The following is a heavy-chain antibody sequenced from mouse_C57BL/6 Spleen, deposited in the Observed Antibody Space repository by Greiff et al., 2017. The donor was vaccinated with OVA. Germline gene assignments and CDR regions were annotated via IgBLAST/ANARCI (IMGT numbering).Heavy chain of an antibody. CDR3: AREQDYYGSSLYYFDY. CDR2: IYPRSGNT. Sequence: QVQLKESGAELARPGASVKLSCKASGYTFTSYGISWVKQRTGQGLEWIGEIYPRSGNTYYNEKFKGKATLTADKSSSTAYMELRSLTSEDSAVDVCAREQDYYGSSLYYFDYWGQGTTLTVSA. D-gene: IGHD1-1*01. J-gene: IGHJ2*01. V-gene: IGHV1-81*01. CDR1: GYTFTSYG.